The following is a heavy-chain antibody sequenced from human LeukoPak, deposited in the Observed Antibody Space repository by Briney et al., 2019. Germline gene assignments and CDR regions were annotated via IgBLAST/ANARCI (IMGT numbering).Heavy chain of an antibody. Sequence: GGSLRLSCAASGFTFSSHWMHWVRQAPGKGLEWVSGIGGSGTRTYYADSVKGRFTISRDNSKNTLYLQMNSLRDEDTAVYYCAKDSHWILFDDWGQGTLVTVSS. CDR2: IGGSGTRT. CDR3: AKDSHWILFDD. J-gene: IGHJ4*02. CDR1: GFTFSSHW. D-gene: IGHD2-2*03. V-gene: IGHV3-23*01.